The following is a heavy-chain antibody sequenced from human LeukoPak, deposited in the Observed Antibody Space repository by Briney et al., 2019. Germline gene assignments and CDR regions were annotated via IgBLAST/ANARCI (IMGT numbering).Heavy chain of an antibody. J-gene: IGHJ2*01. CDR3: TRRAARWQFDL. V-gene: IGHV3-9*01. D-gene: IGHD5-24*01. CDR2: INWKTGNG. CDR1: GFTFNDYA. Sequence: GRSLRLSCEVSGFTFNDYAMHWVRQAPGRGLEWVSGINWKTGNGIYADSVKGRFTISRDNAKNSLYLQMSSLRAEDTALYYCTRRAARWQFDLWGRGTLLTVSS.